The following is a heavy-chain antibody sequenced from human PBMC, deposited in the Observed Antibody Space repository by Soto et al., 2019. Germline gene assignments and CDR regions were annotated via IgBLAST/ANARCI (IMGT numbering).Heavy chain of an antibody. J-gene: IGHJ5*02. CDR3: ARETDYDSSGTRLNWFDP. Sequence: SLRLSCAASGFTFSSYSMNWVRQAPGKGLEWVSYISSSSSTIYYADSVKGRFTISRDNAKNSLYLQMNSLRDEDTAVYYCARETDYDSSGTRLNWFDPWGQGTLVTVS. CDR2: ISSSSSTI. CDR1: GFTFSSYS. D-gene: IGHD3-22*01. V-gene: IGHV3-48*02.